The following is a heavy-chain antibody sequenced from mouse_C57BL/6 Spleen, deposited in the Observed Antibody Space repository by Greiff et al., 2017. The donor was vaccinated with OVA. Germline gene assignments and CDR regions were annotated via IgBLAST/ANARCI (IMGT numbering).Heavy chain of an antibody. J-gene: IGHJ1*03. D-gene: IGHD1-2*01. Sequence: QVQLQQSGAELARPGASVKMSCKASGYTFTSYTMHWVKQRPGQGLEWIGYINPSSGYTKYNQKFKDKATLTADKSSSTAYMQLSSLTSEDSAVYYCARGASGTTAYWYFDVWGTGTTVTVSS. CDR2: INPSSGYT. V-gene: IGHV1-4*01. CDR1: GYTFTSYT. CDR3: ARGASGTTAYWYFDV.